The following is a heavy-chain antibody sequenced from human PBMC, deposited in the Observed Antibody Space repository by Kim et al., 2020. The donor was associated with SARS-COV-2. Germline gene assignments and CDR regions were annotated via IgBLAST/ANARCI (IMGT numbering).Heavy chain of an antibody. CDR2: ISGSGGST. D-gene: IGHD6-19*01. CDR1: GFTFSSYA. V-gene: IGHV3-23*01. Sequence: GGSLRHSCAASGFTFSSYAMSWVRQAPGKGLEWVSAISGSGGSTYYADSVKGRFTISRDNSKNTLYLQMNSLRAEDTAVYYCAKAPRKYSSGWYAYWGQGTLVTVSS. J-gene: IGHJ4*02. CDR3: AKAPRKYSSGWYAY.